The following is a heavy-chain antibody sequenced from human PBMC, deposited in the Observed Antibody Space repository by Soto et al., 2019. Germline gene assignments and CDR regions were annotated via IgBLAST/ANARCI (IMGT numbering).Heavy chain of an antibody. CDR3: ARGGEYCSSTSCYIRTYYYYGMDV. V-gene: IGHV3-21*01. J-gene: IGHJ6*02. CDR1: GFTFSSYS. CDR2: ISSSSSYI. D-gene: IGHD2-2*02. Sequence: PGGSLRLSCAASGFTFSSYSMNWVRQAPGKGLEWVSSISSSSSYIYYADSVKGRFTISRDNAKNSLYLQMNSLRAEDTAVYYCARGGEYCSSTSCYIRTYYYYGMDVWGRGTTVTVSS.